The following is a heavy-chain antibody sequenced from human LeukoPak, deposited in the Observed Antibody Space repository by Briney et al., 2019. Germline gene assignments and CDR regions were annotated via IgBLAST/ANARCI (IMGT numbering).Heavy chain of an antibody. D-gene: IGHD3-10*01. CDR2: ISGSGGST. V-gene: IGHV3-23*01. J-gene: IGHJ6*02. Sequence: PGGSLRLSSAASGFTFSSFAMSWVPQAPGKGLEWVSAISGSGGSTYYADSVKGRFTISRDNSKNTLYLQMNSLRAEDTAVYYCANPTAITMVRGVHNYGMDVWGQGTTVTVSS. CDR1: GFTFSSFA. CDR3: ANPTAITMVRGVHNYGMDV.